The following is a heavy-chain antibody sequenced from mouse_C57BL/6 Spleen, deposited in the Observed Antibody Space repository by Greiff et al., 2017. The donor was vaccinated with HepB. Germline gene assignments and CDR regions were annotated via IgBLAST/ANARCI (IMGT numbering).Heavy chain of an antibody. V-gene: IGHV1-53*01. CDR3: ARSGSNYPAWFAY. Sequence: QVQLQQSGTELVKPGASEKLSCKASGYTFTSYWMHWVKQRPGQGLEWIGNINPSNGGTNYNEKFKSKATLTVDKSSSTAYMQLSSLTSEDSAVYYCARSGSNYPAWFAYWGQGTLVTVSA. D-gene: IGHD2-5*01. CDR2: INPSNGGT. J-gene: IGHJ3*01. CDR1: GYTFTSYW.